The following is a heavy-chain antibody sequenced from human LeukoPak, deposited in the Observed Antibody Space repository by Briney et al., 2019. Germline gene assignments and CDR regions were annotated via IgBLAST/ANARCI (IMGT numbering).Heavy chain of an antibody. V-gene: IGHV1-2*04. Sequence: GASVRVSCKASGYTFTGYYMHWVRQAPGQGLEWMGWINPNSGGTNYAQKFQGWVTMTRDTSISTAYMELSRLRSDDTAEYYCAREVELGFDYWGQGTLVTVSS. J-gene: IGHJ4*02. CDR2: INPNSGGT. D-gene: IGHD1-26*01. CDR3: AREVELGFDY. CDR1: GYTFTGYY.